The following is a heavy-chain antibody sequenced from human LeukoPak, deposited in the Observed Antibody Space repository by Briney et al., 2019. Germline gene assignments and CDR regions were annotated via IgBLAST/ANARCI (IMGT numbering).Heavy chain of an antibody. V-gene: IGHV3-23*01. CDR1: GFTFSSSA. J-gene: IGHJ4*02. CDR2: ISGSGGST. Sequence: GGSLRLSCAASGFTFSSSAMSWVRRAPGKGLEWVSVISGSGGSTYYADSVKGRFSISRDNSKNTLYLQMNSPRAEDTAVYYCAKGAMSLAARPSDYFDYWGQGTLVTVSS. CDR3: AKGAMSLAARPSDYFDY. D-gene: IGHD6-6*01.